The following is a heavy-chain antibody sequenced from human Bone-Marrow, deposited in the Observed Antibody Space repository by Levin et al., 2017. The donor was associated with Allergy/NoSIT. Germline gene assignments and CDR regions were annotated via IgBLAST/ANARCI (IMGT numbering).Heavy chain of an antibody. D-gene: IGHD3-22*01. Sequence: GGSLRLSCAASGFTFSSYAMHWVRQAPGKGLEWVAVISYDGSNKYYADSVKGRFTISRDNSKNTLYLQMNSLRAEDTAVYYCARGSHYYDSSGYYAFDCWGQGNLVTVAS. CDR1: GFTFSSYA. CDR2: ISYDGSNK. J-gene: IGHJ4*02. CDR3: ARGSHYYDSSGYYAFDC. V-gene: IGHV3-30-3*01.